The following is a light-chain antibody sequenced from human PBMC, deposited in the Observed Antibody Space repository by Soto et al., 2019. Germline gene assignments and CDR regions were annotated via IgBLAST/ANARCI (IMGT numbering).Light chain of an antibody. CDR3: ATWESSLSAWL. CDR2: DDH. CDR1: SSNIGNNP. J-gene: IGLJ3*02. V-gene: IGLV1-51*01. Sequence: QSELTQSPAVSAAPGQKVTISCSGGSSNIGNNPVSWYQQVPGTAPKLLIYDDHKRPSGIPDRFSGSKSGTSATLGITGLQPGDEAVYYCATWESSLSAWLFGGGTKLTVL.